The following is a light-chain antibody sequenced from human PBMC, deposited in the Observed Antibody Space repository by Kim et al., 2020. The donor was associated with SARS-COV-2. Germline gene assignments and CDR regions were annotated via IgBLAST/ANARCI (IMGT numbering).Light chain of an antibody. CDR3: QQSYSMPWT. J-gene: IGKJ1*01. Sequence: DIQMTQSPSSLSASLGDRVTITCRASQSFSSYLNWYQQKPGKAPKLLIYDASSLQSGVPSRFSGSGSGTDFTLTINSLQPEDFATYYCQQSYSMPWTFGQGTKVDIK. V-gene: IGKV1-39*01. CDR2: DAS. CDR1: QSFSSY.